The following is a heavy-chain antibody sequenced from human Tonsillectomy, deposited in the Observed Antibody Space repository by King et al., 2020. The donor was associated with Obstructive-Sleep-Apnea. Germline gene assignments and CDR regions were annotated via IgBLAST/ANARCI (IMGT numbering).Heavy chain of an antibody. D-gene: IGHD6-19*01. Sequence: VQLVESGGGLVQPGRSLRLSCAASGFTFDDYAMHWVRQAPGKGLEWVSGISWNSGRIGYGDSVKGRFTISRDNAKNSRFLQMNSLRTEDTALYYCAKDLSSGWYGPVDYWGQGTLVTVSS. CDR3: AKDLSSGWYGPVDY. V-gene: IGHV3-9*01. J-gene: IGHJ4*02. CDR1: GFTFDDYA. CDR2: ISWNSGRI.